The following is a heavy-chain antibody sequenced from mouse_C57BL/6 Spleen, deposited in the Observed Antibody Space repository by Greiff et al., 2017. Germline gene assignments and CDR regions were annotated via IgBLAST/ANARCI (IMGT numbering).Heavy chain of an antibody. D-gene: IGHD6-1*01. J-gene: IGHJ2*01. CDR3: ARGCQPSAFDY. V-gene: IGHV1-26*01. CDR2: IYPNYGGP. CDR1: GYTFTDYY. Sequence: VQLQQSGPELVTPGASVKISCKASGYTFTDYYMNWVKQSHGKSLEWIGEIYPNYGGPRYKQKFKGTATLTVDKSSSTAYMELRSLTSEDSAVYYCARGCQPSAFDYWGQGTTLTVSS.